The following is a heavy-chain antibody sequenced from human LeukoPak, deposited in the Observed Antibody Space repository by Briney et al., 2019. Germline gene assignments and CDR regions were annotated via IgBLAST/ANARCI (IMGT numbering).Heavy chain of an antibody. CDR3: PSPIHMYYYDSSGPPDYYGMDV. V-gene: IGHV1-2*02. CDR1: GYTFTGYY. CDR2: INPNSGGT. J-gene: IGHJ6*02. Sequence: VASVNVSCKASGYTFTGYYMHWVRQAPGQGLEWMGWINPNSGGTNYAQKFQGRVTMTRDTSISTAYMELSRLRSDDTAVYYCPSPIHMYYYDSSGPPDYYGMDVWGQGTTVTVSS. D-gene: IGHD3-22*01.